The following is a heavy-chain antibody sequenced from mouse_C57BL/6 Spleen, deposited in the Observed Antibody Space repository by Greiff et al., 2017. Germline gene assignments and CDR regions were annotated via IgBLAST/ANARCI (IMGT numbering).Heavy chain of an antibody. CDR1: GYTFTSYW. D-gene: IGHD2-3*01. J-gene: IGHJ4*01. V-gene: IGHV1-69*01. CDR3: ARSGGLLLNYAMDY. CDR2: IDPSDSYT. Sequence: QVQLKQPGAELVMPGASVKLSCKASGYTFTSYWMHWVKQRPGQGLEWIGEIDPSDSYTNYNQKFKGKSTLTVDKSSSTAYMQLSSLTSEDSAVYYCARSGGLLLNYAMDYWGQGTSVTVSS.